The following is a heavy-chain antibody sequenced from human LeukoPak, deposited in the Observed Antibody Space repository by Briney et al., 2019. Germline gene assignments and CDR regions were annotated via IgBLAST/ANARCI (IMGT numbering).Heavy chain of an antibody. Sequence: ASVKVSCKVSGYALTDLSMHWVRQTPGKGLEWMGGIDPEDGEITYAQKFQGRVTMTEDTSTDTAYMELSSLRSEDTAVYFCASRLLIHLWAKDFWGQGTLVTVSS. J-gene: IGHJ4*02. CDR1: GYALTDLS. CDR2: IDPEDGEI. CDR3: ASRLLIHLWAKDF. D-gene: IGHD5-18*01. V-gene: IGHV1-24*01.